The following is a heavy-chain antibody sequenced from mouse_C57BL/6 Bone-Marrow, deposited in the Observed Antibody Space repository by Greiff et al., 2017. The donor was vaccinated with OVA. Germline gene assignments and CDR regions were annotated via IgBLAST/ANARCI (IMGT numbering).Heavy chain of an antibody. CDR3: ARDRGLRRFFDY. CDR1: GYSITSGYY. Sequence: DVKLQESGPGLVKPSQSLSLTCSVTGYSITSGYYWNWIRQFPGNKLEWMGYISYDGSNNYNPSLKNRISITRDTSKNQFFLKLNSVTTEDTATYYCARDRGLRRFFDYWGQGTTLTVSS. CDR2: ISYDGSN. D-gene: IGHD2-2*01. V-gene: IGHV3-6*01. J-gene: IGHJ2*01.